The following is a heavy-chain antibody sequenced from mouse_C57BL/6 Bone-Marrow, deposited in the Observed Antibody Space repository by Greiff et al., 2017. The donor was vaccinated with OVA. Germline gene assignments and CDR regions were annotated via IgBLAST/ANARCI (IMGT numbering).Heavy chain of an antibody. J-gene: IGHJ3*01. CDR3: ARHWEYDYDDGVWFAY. CDR1: GFTFSSYG. Sequence: EVKLVESGGDLVKPGGSLKLSCAASGFTFSSYGMSWVRQTPDKRLEWVATISSGGSYTYYPDSVKGRFTISRDNAKNTLYLQMSSLKSEDTAMYYCARHWEYDYDDGVWFAYWGQGTLVTVSA. CDR2: ISSGGSYT. V-gene: IGHV5-6*01. D-gene: IGHD2-4*01.